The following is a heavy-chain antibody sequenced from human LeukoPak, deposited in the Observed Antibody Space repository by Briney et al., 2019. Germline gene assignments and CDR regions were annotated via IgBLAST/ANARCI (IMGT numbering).Heavy chain of an antibody. CDR2: IKQDGSEK. J-gene: IGHJ4*02. D-gene: IGHD2-2*01. CDR1: GFSLSTYW. V-gene: IGHV3-7*05. CDR3: ARGGWYQLP. Sequence: GGSLRLSCAASGFSLSTYWMSWVRQAPGKGPEWAANIKQDGSEKNYVDSVKGRFTISRDNARNSLYLQMNSLRAEDTAVYYCARGGWYQLPWGQGTLVTISS.